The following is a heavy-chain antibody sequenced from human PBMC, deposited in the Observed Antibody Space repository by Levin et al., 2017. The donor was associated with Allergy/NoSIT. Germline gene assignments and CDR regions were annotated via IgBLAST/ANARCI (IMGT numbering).Heavy chain of an antibody. J-gene: IGHJ6*02. V-gene: IGHV4-4*07. Sequence: SETLSLTCTVSGGSISSYYWSWIRQPAGKGLEWIGRIYTSGSTNYNPSLKSRVTMSVDTSKNQFSLKLSSVTAADTAVYYCARDVRTYSSGWNYYYYGMDVWGQGTTVTVSS. CDR1: GGSISSYY. D-gene: IGHD6-19*01. CDR3: ARDVRTYSSGWNYYYYGMDV. CDR2: IYTSGST.